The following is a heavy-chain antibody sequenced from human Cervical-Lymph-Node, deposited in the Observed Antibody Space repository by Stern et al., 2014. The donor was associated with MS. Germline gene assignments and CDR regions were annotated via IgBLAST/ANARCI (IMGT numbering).Heavy chain of an antibody. V-gene: IGHV1-69*01. CDR1: GGTFSFSSYT. Sequence: QVQLVESGAEVKKPGSSVKVSCKASGGTFSFSSYTFSWVRQAPGQGLEWMGGIIPVFRTANYAQKFQGRVTITADESTTYMELSSLKSEDTAVYYCARGKIQPQLRYFDWKRYPYFYGMDVWGQGTTVTVSS. CDR2: IIPVFRTA. J-gene: IGHJ6*02. D-gene: IGHD3-9*01. CDR3: ARGKIQPQLRYFDWKRYPYFYGMDV.